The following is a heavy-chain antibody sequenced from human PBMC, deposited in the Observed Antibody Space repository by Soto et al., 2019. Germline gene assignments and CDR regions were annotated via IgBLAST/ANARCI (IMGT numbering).Heavy chain of an antibody. CDR2: ISSSGSTI. V-gene: IGHV3-48*03. J-gene: IGHJ6*02. D-gene: IGHD3-22*01. CDR1: GFTFSSYE. Sequence: PGGSLRLSCSASGFTFSSYEMNWVRQAPGKGLEWVSYISSSGSTIYYADSVKGRFTISRDNAKNSLYLQMNSLRAEDTAVYYCASNYDSSGYYPFGAYYYYYGMDVWGQGTTVTVSS. CDR3: ASNYDSSGYYPFGAYYYYYGMDV.